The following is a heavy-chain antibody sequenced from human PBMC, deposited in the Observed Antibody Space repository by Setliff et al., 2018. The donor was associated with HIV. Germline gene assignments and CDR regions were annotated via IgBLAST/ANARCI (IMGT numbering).Heavy chain of an antibody. D-gene: IGHD3-16*01. CDR1: GFTFSSYG. CDR3: AAVPWGHSSLIIDH. V-gene: IGHV3-23*01. CDR2: ISGRDGRA. J-gene: IGHJ4*02. Sequence: PGGSLRLSCAAFGFTFSSYGMSWVRQAPGKGLEWVSTISGRDGRAYYADSVKGRFTISRDSSKNTLYLQMNSLRAEDTAVYYCAAVPWGHSSLIIDHWGQGTPVTVSS.